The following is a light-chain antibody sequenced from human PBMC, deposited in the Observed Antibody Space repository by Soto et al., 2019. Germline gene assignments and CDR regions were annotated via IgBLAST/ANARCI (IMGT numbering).Light chain of an antibody. CDR3: QQYDVLPLS. V-gene: IGKV1-33*01. CDR1: QDISNC. CDR2: DAS. Sequence: DIQMTQSPSSLSASVGDRVTITCQASQDISNCLNRYQQKPGKAPKLLIYDASNLEAGVPLRFSGRGAGTHFTFTISGLQTEDVATYYCQQYDVLPLSFGPGTKVDI. J-gene: IGKJ3*01.